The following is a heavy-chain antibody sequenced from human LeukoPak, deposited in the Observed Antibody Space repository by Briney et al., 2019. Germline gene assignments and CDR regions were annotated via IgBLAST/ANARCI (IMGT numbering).Heavy chain of an antibody. CDR1: GFIFNSYS. Sequence: GGSLRLSCAASGFIFNSYSSNWVRQAPGKGLEWVSSISSSSTYTYYADSVKGRFTISRDNAKNSLYLQMNSLRAEDTAVYYCARDGYYDSSGYANDYWGQGTLVTVSS. J-gene: IGHJ4*02. D-gene: IGHD3-22*01. CDR2: ISSSSTYT. V-gene: IGHV3-21*04. CDR3: ARDGYYDSSGYANDY.